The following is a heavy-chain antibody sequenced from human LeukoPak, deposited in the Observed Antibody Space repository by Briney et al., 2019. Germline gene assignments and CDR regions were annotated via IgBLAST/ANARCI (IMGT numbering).Heavy chain of an antibody. CDR3: ARDYRPYYYDSSGYYYFGY. CDR1: GYTFTGYY. D-gene: IGHD3-22*01. CDR2: INPNSGGT. Sequence: GASVKVSCKASGYTFTGYYMHWVRQAPGQGLEWMGWINPNSGGTNYAQKFQGRVTMTRDTSISTAYMELSRLRSDDTAVYYCARDYRPYYYDSSGYYYFGYWGQGTLVTVSS. V-gene: IGHV1-2*02. J-gene: IGHJ4*02.